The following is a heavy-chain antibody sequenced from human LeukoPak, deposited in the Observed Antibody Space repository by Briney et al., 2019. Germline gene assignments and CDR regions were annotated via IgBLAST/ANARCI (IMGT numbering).Heavy chain of an antibody. Sequence: GGSLRLSCAASGFTFSSYSMNWVRQAPGRGLEWISYISRSSDTIYYADSVKGRFTISRDNAKSSLYLQMNSLRAEDTAVYYCARDTRPYGSAWYIDYWGQGTQVTVSS. D-gene: IGHD6-25*01. V-gene: IGHV3-48*04. CDR3: ARDTRPYGSAWYIDY. J-gene: IGHJ4*02. CDR1: GFTFSSYS. CDR2: ISRSSDTI.